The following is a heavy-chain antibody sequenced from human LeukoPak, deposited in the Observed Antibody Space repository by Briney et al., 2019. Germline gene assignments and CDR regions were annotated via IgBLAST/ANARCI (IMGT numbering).Heavy chain of an antibody. CDR3: ARDAYYYGSGSLESYYYFYMDV. J-gene: IGHJ6*03. Sequence: PGGSLRLSCAASGFTFSSYSTNWVRQAPGKGLEWVSSISCTSTSIYYADSVKGRFTISRDNAKNSLYLQMNSLRAEDTAVYFCARDAYYYGSGSLESYYYFYMDVWGKGTTVTVSS. CDR2: ISCTSTSI. CDR1: GFTFSSYS. V-gene: IGHV3-21*01. D-gene: IGHD3-10*01.